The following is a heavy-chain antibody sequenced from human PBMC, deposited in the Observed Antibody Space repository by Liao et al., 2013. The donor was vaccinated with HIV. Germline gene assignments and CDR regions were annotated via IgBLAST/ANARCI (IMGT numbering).Heavy chain of an antibody. CDR1: SDSISSYY. V-gene: IGHV4-4*07. CDR3: ARGRSFDY. CDR2: ISTRGNT. Sequence: QLQLQESGPGLVKPSETLSLTCTVSSDSISSYYWSWIRQPAGKGLEWIGHISTRGNTNYNPSLESRVTMSVDTSKFHFSLRLSSVTAADTAVYYCARGRSFDYWGQGILVAVSS. J-gene: IGHJ4*02.